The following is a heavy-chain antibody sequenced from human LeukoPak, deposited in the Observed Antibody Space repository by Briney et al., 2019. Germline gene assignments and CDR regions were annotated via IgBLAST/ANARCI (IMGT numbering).Heavy chain of an antibody. CDR1: GFALEHYA. CDR2: INDRGDDT. V-gene: IGHV3-23*01. J-gene: IGHJ5*02. CDR3: GRGGWISAGRFDP. D-gene: IGHD2-15*01. Sequence: PGGSLRLSCAASGFALEHYAMTWIRQAPGKGLEWVSGINDRGDDTFYADSVKGRFTVSRDNSKNTLYLQMNSLRVEDTATYCCGRGGWISAGRFDPWGQGTLVTVSA.